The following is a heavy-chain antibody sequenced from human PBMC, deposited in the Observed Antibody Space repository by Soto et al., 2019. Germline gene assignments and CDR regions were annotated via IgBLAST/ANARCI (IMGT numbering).Heavy chain of an antibody. CDR1: GFSLSTSGVG. D-gene: IGHD3-10*01. V-gene: IGHV2-5*02. CDR2: IYWDDDK. J-gene: IGHJ5*02. CDR3: AHRHGSGSYRWFDP. Sequence: QITLKESGPTLVKPTQTLTLTCTFSGFSLSTSGVGVGWIRQPPGKALEWLALIYWDDDKRYSPSLKSRLTITKDTSKNQVVLTMTNMDPVDTATYYCAHRHGSGSYRWFDPWGQGTLVTVSS.